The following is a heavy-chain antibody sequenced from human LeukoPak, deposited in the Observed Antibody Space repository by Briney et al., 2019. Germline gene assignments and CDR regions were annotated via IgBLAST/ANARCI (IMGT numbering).Heavy chain of an antibody. CDR1: GGSIDTVAFY. J-gene: IGHJ6*03. CDR2: IYDSENE. D-gene: IGHD2/OR15-2a*01. CDR3: ARQISDYYYYYMDV. V-gene: IGHV4-39*01. Sequence: SEILSLTCTVSGGSIDTVAFYWGWVRQPPEKGLEWIGTIYDSENEFHNPSLNTRVTISADTSKNQFSLKLNSVTAADTAIYYCARQISDYYYYYMDVWGEGITVTVSS.